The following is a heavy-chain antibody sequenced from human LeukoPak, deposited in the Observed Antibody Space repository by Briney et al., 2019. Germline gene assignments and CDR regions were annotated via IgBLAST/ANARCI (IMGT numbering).Heavy chain of an antibody. CDR2: IYYSGST. V-gene: IGHV4-59*01. Sequence: SETLSLTCTVSGGSISSYYWSWIRQPPGKGLEWIGYIYYSGSTNYNPSLKSRVTISVDTSKNQFSLKLSSVTAADTAVYYCARGVVPATIYGMDVWGQGTTVTVSS. CDR1: GGSISSYY. D-gene: IGHD2-2*01. J-gene: IGHJ6*02. CDR3: ARGVVPATIYGMDV.